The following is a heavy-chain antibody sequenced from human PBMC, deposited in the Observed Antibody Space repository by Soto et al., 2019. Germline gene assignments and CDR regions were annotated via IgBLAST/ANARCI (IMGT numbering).Heavy chain of an antibody. CDR2: IYYSGTS. J-gene: IGHJ4*02. Sequence: SETLSLTCTVSGGSISSSGYYWGWIRQPPGKGLEWIGTIYYSGTSYHNPSLKSRVTISVDTSKNQFPLTLTSVTAADTAVYYCASRVEGLYSGNDRYYFDYWGQGTLVTVSS. D-gene: IGHD5-12*01. CDR1: GGSISSSGYY. V-gene: IGHV4-39*01. CDR3: ASRVEGLYSGNDRYYFDY.